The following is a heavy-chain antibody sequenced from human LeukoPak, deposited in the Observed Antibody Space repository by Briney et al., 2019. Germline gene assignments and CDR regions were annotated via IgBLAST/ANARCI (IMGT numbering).Heavy chain of an antibody. CDR2: IKQDGSEK. D-gene: IGHD6-13*01. CDR1: GFTFSSYW. J-gene: IGHJ4*02. V-gene: IGHV3-7*01. Sequence: GGSLRLSCAASGFTFSSYWMSWVRQAPGKGLEWVANIKQDGSEKYYVDSVKGRFTISRDNAKNSLYLQMNSLRAEDTAVYYCARDYGAAAGLIDYWGQGTLVTVSS. CDR3: ARDYGAAAGLIDY.